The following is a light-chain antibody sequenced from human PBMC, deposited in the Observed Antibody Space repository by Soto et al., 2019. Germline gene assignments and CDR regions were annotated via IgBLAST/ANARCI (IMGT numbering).Light chain of an antibody. V-gene: IGKV3-20*01. CDR1: QSVSSSY. CDR2: GAS. Sequence: EIVLTQSPGTLSLSPGERATLSCRASQSVSSSYLAWYQQKPGQAPRLLIYGASSRATGIPGSFSGSGSGTDFTLTISRLDPEDFAVYYCQLYGISPHFGQGTRLENK. J-gene: IGKJ5*01. CDR3: QLYGISPH.